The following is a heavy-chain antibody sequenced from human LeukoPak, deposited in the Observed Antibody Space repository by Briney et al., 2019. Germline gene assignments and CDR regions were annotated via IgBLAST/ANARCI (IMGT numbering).Heavy chain of an antibody. CDR1: GFNFRHYG. CDR2: ISYDGNNT. Sequence: PGGSLRLSCVASGFNFRHYGIHWVRQAPGKGPQWVAVISYDGNNTFYADSVKGRFTVFRDNSKNTVFLQMNNLRHEDTALYYCATRDFDFRGQGTLVTVSS. V-gene: IGHV3-30*03. J-gene: IGHJ4*02. CDR3: ATRDFDF.